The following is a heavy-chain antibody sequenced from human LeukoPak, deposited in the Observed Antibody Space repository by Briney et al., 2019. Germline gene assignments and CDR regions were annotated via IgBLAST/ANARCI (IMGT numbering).Heavy chain of an antibody. CDR2: ISYDGSNK. V-gene: IGHV3-30*18. Sequence: GGSLRLSCAASGFTFSSYGMHWVRQAPGKGLEWVAVISYDGSNKYYADSVKGRFTISRDNSKNTLYLQMNSLRAEDTAVYYCAKDWDDSSGYYYVLDYWGQGTLVTVSS. CDR1: GFTFSSYG. CDR3: AKDWDDSSGYYYVLDY. J-gene: IGHJ4*02. D-gene: IGHD3-22*01.